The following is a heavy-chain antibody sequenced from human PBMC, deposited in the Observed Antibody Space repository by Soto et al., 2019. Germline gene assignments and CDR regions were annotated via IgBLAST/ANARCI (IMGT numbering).Heavy chain of an antibody. CDR3: AKGGWSAAFDC. CDR2: ISGSGSST. D-gene: IGHD2-15*01. V-gene: IGHV3-23*01. Sequence: EVQLLESGGDLIQPGGSLRLSCAASGFTFASYAMTWVRQAPGKGLEWVSTISGSGSSTYYADSVKSRFTISRDNSKNTLYLQMNSLRVEDTAIFYCAKGGWSAAFDCWGLGTLVTVSS. CDR1: GFTFASYA. J-gene: IGHJ4*02.